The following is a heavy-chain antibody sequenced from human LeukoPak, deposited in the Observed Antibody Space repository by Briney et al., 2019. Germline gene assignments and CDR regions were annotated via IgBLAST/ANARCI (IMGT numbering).Heavy chain of an antibody. CDR1: GFTFSSYE. D-gene: IGHD2-15*01. Sequence: PGGSLRLSCAASGFTFSSYEMNWVRQAPGKGLEWVSYISSSGSTIYYADSVKGRFTISRVNAKNSLYLQMNSLRAEDTGVYYCARGPTTHFDYWGQGTPVTVSS. CDR3: ARGPTTHFDY. J-gene: IGHJ4*02. V-gene: IGHV3-48*03. CDR2: ISSSGSTI.